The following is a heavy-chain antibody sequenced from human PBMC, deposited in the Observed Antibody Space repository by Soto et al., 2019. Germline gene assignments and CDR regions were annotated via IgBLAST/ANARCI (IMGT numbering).Heavy chain of an antibody. CDR1: GGTFSSYA. CDR3: SKEKAVAAKSFDY. J-gene: IGHJ4*02. Sequence: QVQLVQSGAEVKKPGSSVKVSCKASGGTFSSYAISWVRQAPGQGLEWMGGIIPIFGTANYAQKFQGRVTITAGKSTRTAYKGLSNLGTGDPAVSYCSKEKAVAAKSFDYWGQGTLVTVSS. V-gene: IGHV1-69*06. CDR2: IIPIFGTA. D-gene: IGHD6-19*01.